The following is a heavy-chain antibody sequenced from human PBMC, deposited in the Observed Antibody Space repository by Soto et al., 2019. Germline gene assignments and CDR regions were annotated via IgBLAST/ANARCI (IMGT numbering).Heavy chain of an antibody. CDR1: GGSISSYY. CDR2: IYYSGST. Sequence: SETLSLTCTVSGGSISSYYWSWIRQPPGKGLEWIGYIYYSGSTNYNPSLKSRVTISVDTSKNQFSLKLSSVTAADTAVYYCARGPPVPAAIDDWFDPWGQGTLVTVS. V-gene: IGHV4-59*01. J-gene: IGHJ5*02. CDR3: ARGPPVPAAIDDWFDP. D-gene: IGHD2-2*02.